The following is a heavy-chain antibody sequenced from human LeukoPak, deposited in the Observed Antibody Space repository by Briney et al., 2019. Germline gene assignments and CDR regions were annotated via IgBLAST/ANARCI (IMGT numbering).Heavy chain of an antibody. V-gene: IGHV3-53*01. CDR3: ARGTVWRLGSFGMDV. CDR2: MYSGGST. J-gene: IGHJ6*02. CDR1: GFSVSSKY. Sequence: PGGSLRLSCAASGFSVSSKYMSWVRQPPGKGLEWVSVMYSGGSTYYAASVKGRFTISRDNSKNTVYLQMNSLRVEDTAVYYCARGTVWRLGSFGMDVWGQGTTVTVSS. D-gene: IGHD3-16*01.